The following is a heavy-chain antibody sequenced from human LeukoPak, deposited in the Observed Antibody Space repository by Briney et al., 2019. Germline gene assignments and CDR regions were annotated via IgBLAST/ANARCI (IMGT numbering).Heavy chain of an antibody. Sequence: ASVKVSCKASGYTFTSYYMHCVRQAPGHGLEWMGIINPSGGSTSYAQKFQGRVTMTRDTSTSTVYMELSSLRSEDTAVYYCARGTSSGWYRPFPFDYWGQGTLVTVSS. CDR2: INPSGGST. J-gene: IGHJ4*02. V-gene: IGHV1-46*01. D-gene: IGHD6-19*01. CDR1: GYTFTSYY. CDR3: ARGTSSGWYRPFPFDY.